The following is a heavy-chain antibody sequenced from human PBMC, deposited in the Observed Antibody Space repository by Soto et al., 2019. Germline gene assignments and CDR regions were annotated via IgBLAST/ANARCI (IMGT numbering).Heavy chain of an antibody. V-gene: IGHV3-7*01. CDR2: IKQDGSEK. Sequence: EVQMVESGGGLVQPGGSLRLSCAASGFTFSSYWMSWVRQAPGKGLEWVANIKQDGSEKYYVDSVKGRFTISRDNAKNSLYLQMNSLRAEDTAVYYCAREIPFYDYICGSYRYTPDAFDIWGQGTMGTVSS. CDR3: AREIPFYDYICGSYRYTPDAFDI. CDR1: GFTFSSYW. J-gene: IGHJ3*02. D-gene: IGHD3-16*02.